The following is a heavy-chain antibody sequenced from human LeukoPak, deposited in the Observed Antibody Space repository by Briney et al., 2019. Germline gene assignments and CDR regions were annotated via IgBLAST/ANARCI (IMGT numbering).Heavy chain of an antibody. CDR1: GFTFSSYS. J-gene: IGHJ6*02. D-gene: IGHD6-19*01. Sequence: GGSLRLSCAASGFTFSSYSMNWVRQAPGKGLEWVSYITSSSSTIYYADSVKGRFTISRDNAKNSLYLQMNSLRAEDTAVYYCARDHKYSSGWYLGYYYYGMDVWGQGTTVTVSS. V-gene: IGHV3-48*04. CDR2: ITSSSSTI. CDR3: ARDHKYSSGWYLGYYYYGMDV.